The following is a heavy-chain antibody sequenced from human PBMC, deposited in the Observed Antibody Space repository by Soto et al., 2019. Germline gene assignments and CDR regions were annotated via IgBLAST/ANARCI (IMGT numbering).Heavy chain of an antibody. CDR1: GFTFATYT. Sequence: EVQLLESGGGLVQPGGSLRLSCAASGFTFATYTMSWVRQTPGKGLEWVSAITGSDGRTYYADSVKGRFTISRDNSKNTLYLQMNSLGAEDTAVYYCAKNSAATIRVGFDYWGRNPGHRLL. CDR2: ITGSDGRT. D-gene: IGHD5-12*01. CDR3: AKNSAATIRVGFDY. J-gene: IGHJ4*01. V-gene: IGHV3-23*01.